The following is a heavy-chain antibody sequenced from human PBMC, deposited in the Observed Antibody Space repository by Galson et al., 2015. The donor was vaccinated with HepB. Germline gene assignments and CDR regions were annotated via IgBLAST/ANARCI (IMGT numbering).Heavy chain of an antibody. J-gene: IGHJ5*02. Sequence: SLRLSCAASGFTFSSYSMNWVRQAPGKGLEWVSSISSSSSYIYYADSVKGRFTISRDNAKNSLYLQMNSLRAEDTAVYYCARATIGSSTYQDPPGEAFDPWGQGTLVTVSS. CDR2: ISSSSSYI. CDR3: ARATIGSSTYQDPPGEAFDP. V-gene: IGHV3-21*01. CDR1: GFTFSSYS. D-gene: IGHD2-2*01.